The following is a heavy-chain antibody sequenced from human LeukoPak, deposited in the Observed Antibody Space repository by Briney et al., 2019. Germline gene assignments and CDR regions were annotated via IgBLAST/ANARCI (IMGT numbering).Heavy chain of an antibody. CDR3: ARLESVYYYDSSGYYPDY. CDR2: IKQDGSEK. CDR1: GFTFSSYW. Sequence: SGGSLRLPCAASGFTFSSYWMSWVRQAPGKGLEWVANIKQDGSEKYYVDSVKGRFTISRDNAKNSLYLQMNSLRAEDTAVYYCARLESVYYYDSSGYYPDYWGQGTLVTVSS. V-gene: IGHV3-7*01. D-gene: IGHD3-22*01. J-gene: IGHJ4*02.